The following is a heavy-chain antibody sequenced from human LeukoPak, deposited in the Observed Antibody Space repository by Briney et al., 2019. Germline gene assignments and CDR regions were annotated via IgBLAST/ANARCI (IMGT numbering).Heavy chain of an antibody. CDR2: ISGSGGST. V-gene: IGHV3-23*01. J-gene: IGHJ4*01. CDR3: AKEDSSWYHGGTFDY. Sequence: GGSLRLSCAASGFTFSSYAMSWVRQAPGKGLEWVSAISGSGGSTYYADSVKGRFTISRDNSKNSLYLQMNSLRTEDTALYYCAKEDSSWYHGGTFDYWGQGTLVTVSS. CDR1: GFTFSSYA. D-gene: IGHD6-13*01.